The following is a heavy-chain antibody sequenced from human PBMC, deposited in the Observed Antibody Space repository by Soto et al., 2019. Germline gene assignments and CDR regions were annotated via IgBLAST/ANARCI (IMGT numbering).Heavy chain of an antibody. CDR1: GGSFSDYY. CDR2: INHSGNT. J-gene: IGHJ6*02. CDR3: ARTGGMDV. V-gene: IGHV4-34*01. Sequence: PSETLSLTCAVYGGSFSDYYWSWLRQPPGKGPEWIGEINHSGNTKYNPSLESRVTISVDTSKNQFSLKLNSLSAADTAVYYCARTGGMDVWSQGATVTVSS.